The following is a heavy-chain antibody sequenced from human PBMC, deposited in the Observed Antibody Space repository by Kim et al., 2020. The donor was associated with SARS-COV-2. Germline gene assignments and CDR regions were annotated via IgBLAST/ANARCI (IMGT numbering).Heavy chain of an antibody. CDR3: ARNLTD. CDR1: GFTFSNYA. V-gene: IGHV3-23*01. D-gene: IGHD1-20*01. J-gene: IGHJ4*02. CDR2: ISGSGETA. Sequence: GGSLRLSCAGSGFTFSNYAMSWVRQAPGKGLEWVAFISGSGETANYADSVKGRFTISRDNSKNTVYLQINSLRVDDTDVYYCARNLTDWGQGILVTVSS.